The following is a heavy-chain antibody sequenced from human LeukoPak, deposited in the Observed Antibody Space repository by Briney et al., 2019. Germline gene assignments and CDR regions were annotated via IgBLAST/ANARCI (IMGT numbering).Heavy chain of an antibody. CDR3: AQKTPGTHPFDY. CDR1: GFTFSSYA. D-gene: IGHD6-13*01. V-gene: IGHV3-23*01. J-gene: IGHJ4*02. CDR2: CGTSDDT. Sequence: PGGSVRLLCSASGFTFSSYAMNWVRQAPGKALEWVSACGTSDDTYYADSVRWRFTISRQDHKNALYVQMSSLSAGDRAVLYCAQKTPGTHPFDYWGQGTLVTVSS.